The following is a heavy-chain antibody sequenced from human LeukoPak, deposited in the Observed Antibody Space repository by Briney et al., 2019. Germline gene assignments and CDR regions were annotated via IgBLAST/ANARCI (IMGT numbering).Heavy chain of an antibody. D-gene: IGHD2-2*01. J-gene: IGHJ5*02. Sequence: GGSLRLSCAASGFTFSSYWMSWVRQAPGKGLEWVANIKQDGSEKYYVDSVKGRFTISRDNGKNSLYLQINSLRAEDTAVYYCARDCSSTNCYRGGFDPWGQGTLVTVSS. CDR1: GFTFSSYW. CDR3: ARDCSSTNCYRGGFDP. CDR2: IKQDGSEK. V-gene: IGHV3-7*01.